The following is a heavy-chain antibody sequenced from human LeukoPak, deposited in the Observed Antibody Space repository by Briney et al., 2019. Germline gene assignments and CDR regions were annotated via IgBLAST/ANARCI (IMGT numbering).Heavy chain of an antibody. CDR2: IYYSGST. J-gene: IGHJ3*01. D-gene: IGHD1-14*01. CDR3: ARHNLGIPG. V-gene: IGHV4-39*01. Sequence: PSETLSLTCTVSGGSISSSSYYWGWIRQPPGKGLEWIGSIYYSGSTYYNPSLKSRVAISVDTSKNQFSLKLSSVTAADTAAYYCARHNLGIPGWGQGTMVTVSS. CDR1: GGSISSSSYY.